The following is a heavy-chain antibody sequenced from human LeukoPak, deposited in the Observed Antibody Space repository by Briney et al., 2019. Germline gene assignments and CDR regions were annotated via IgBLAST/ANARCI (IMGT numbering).Heavy chain of an antibody. CDR3: ARGGPHYYYGMDV. CDR1: GGSFSGYY. Sequence: SETLSLTCAVYGGSFSGYYWSWIRQPPGKGLEWIGEINHSGSTNYNPSLKSRVTISVDTSKNQFSLKLSSVTAADTAVYYCARGGPHYYYGMDVWGQGTTVTVSS. J-gene: IGHJ6*02. CDR2: INHSGST. V-gene: IGHV4-34*01.